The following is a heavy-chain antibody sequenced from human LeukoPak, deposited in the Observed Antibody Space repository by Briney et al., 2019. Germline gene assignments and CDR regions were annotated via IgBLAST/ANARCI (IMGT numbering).Heavy chain of an antibody. CDR2: GYHIGST. V-gene: IGHV4-38-2*02. D-gene: IGHD4-17*01. CDR1: GYSISSGYY. CDR3: ARVGDYGDYVNWFDP. Sequence: SETLSLTCTVSGYSISSGYYWGWIRQPPGKGLEWIGSGYHIGSTYFNPSLRSRVTILVDIFKNQFSLKMSSVTAADTAIYYCARVGDYGDYVNWFDPWGPGTLVTVSS. J-gene: IGHJ5*02.